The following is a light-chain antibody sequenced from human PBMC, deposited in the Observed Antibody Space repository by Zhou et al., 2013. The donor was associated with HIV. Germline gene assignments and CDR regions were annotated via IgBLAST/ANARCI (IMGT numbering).Light chain of an antibody. CDR3: QAYNSGPRT. Sequence: DLRMTQSPSSLSASVGDRVTITCRANEAISNYLAWYQHKPGDVPKLLIFAASTLPAGVSSRFTGSGSGTDFSLTINGLQPEDVGVYYCQAYNSGPRTFGPGPRW. J-gene: IGKJ1*01. CDR2: AAS. CDR1: EAISNY. V-gene: IGKV1-27*01.